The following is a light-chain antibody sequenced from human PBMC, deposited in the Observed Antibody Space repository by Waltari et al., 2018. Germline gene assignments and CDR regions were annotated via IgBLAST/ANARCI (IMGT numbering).Light chain of an antibody. CDR2: GAS. CDR3: QQYDYWPT. CDR1: QSVSNN. J-gene: IGKJ1*01. Sequence: ERGMTQSPATLSVSPGERATLSCRASQSVSNNLAWYQQKFGQAPRILIYGASTRATGIPARFSGSGSGTEFTLTISSLQSEDFAVYYCQQYDYWPTFGQGTKVEIK. V-gene: IGKV3-15*01.